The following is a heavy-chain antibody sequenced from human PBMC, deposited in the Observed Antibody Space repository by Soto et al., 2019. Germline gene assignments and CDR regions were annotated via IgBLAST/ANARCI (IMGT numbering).Heavy chain of an antibody. CDR1: GFTFSSYG. V-gene: IGHV3-30*18. D-gene: IGHD1-26*01. CDR2: ISYDGSNK. CDR3: AKDVVVGATTGLGDYYYYYGMDV. Sequence: GGSQRLSCAASGFTFSSYGMHWVRQAPGKGLEWVAVISYDGSNKYYADSVKGRFTISRDNSKNTLYLQMNSLRAEDTAVYYCAKDVVVGATTGLGDYYYYYGMDVWGQGTTVTVSS. J-gene: IGHJ6*02.